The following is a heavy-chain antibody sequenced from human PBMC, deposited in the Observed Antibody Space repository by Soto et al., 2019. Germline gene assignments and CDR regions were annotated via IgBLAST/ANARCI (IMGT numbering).Heavy chain of an antibody. J-gene: IGHJ4*02. CDR1: GFTFSSYA. CDR2: ISGSGGST. V-gene: IGHV3-23*01. CDR3: FNVAFGY. Sequence: HPGGSLRLSCAASGFTFSSYAMSWVRQAPGKGLEWVSAISGSGGSTYYADSVKGRFTISRDNAKNSLYLQMDSLRVEDTALYYCFNVAFGYWGRGTLVTVSS.